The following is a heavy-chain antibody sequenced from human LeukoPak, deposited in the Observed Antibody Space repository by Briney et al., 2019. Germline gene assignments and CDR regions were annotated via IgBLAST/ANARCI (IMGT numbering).Heavy chain of an antibody. J-gene: IGHJ3*02. D-gene: IGHD4-17*01. CDR2: INPNSGGT. CDR1: GYTFTGQY. V-gene: IGHV1-2*02. Sequence: ASVKVSCKASGYTFTGQYMHWVRQAPGQGLERMGWINPNSGGTNYAQKFQGRVTMTRDTSISTAYMELSRLRSDDTAVYYCARDDYGVFDAFDIWGQGTLVTVSS. CDR3: ARDDYGVFDAFDI.